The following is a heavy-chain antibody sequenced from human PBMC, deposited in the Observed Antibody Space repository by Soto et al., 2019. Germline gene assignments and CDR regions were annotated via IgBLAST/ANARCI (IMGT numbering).Heavy chain of an antibody. D-gene: IGHD3-10*01. V-gene: IGHV3-30*18. CDR1: GFTFSSYG. CDR2: ISYDGSNK. J-gene: IGHJ4*02. CDR3: AKDGVSRLWFGEYYFDY. Sequence: GGSLRLSCAASGFTFSSYGMHWVRQAPGKGLEWVAVISYDGSNKYYADSVKGRFTISRDNSKNTLYLQMNSLRAEDTAVYYCAKDGVSRLWFGEYYFDYWGQGTLVTVSS.